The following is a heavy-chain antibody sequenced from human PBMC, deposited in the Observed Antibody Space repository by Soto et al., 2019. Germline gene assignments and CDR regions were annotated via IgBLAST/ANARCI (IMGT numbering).Heavy chain of an antibody. CDR3: ARTACTNGVCFAGYRLYFDY. CDR1: GGSISSSSYY. CDR2: IYYSGST. J-gene: IGHJ4*02. Sequence: SETLSLTCTVSGGSISSSSYYWGWIRQPPGKGLEWIGSIYYSGSTYYNPSLKSRVTISVDTSKNQFSLKLSSVTAADTAVYYCARTACTNGVCFAGYRLYFDYWGQGTLVTVSS. V-gene: IGHV4-39*01. D-gene: IGHD2-8*01.